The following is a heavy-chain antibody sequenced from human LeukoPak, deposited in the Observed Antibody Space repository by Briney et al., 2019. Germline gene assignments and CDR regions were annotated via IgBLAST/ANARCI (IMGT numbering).Heavy chain of an antibody. CDR2: ISYDGSNK. D-gene: IGHD5-18*01. CDR1: GFTFSSYG. CDR3: ARGSGHSSGYGFDY. V-gene: IGHV3-30*03. Sequence: PGGSLRLSCAASGFTFSSYGMHWVRQAPGKGLEWVAVISYDGSNKYYADSVKGRFTISRDNSKNTLDLQMHSLRVEDTAVYYCARGSGHSSGYGFDYWGQGTLVTVSS. J-gene: IGHJ4*02.